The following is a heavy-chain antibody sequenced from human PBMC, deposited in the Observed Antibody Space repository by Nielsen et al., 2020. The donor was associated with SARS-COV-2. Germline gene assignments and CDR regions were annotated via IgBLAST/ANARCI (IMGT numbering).Heavy chain of an antibody. D-gene: IGHD4/OR15-4a*01. V-gene: IGHV3-7*03. J-gene: IGHJ4*02. CDR3: VLTTHFFDF. CDR1: GFTFSSYW. CDR2: IKQDGSEK. Sequence: GESLKISCAASGFTFSSYWMSWVRQAPGKGLEWVANIKQDGSEKFYLDSVKGRFTISRDNAKNSLYLQLSSLRVEDTALYYCVLTTHFFDFWGQGTLVTVSS.